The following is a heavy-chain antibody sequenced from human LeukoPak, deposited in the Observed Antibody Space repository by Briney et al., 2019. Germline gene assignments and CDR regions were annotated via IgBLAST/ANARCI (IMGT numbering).Heavy chain of an antibody. CDR1: GYSISSGYY. J-gene: IGHJ4*02. Sequence: SETLSLTCAVSGYSISSGYYWGWIRQPPGKGLEWIGSVYHSGNTYYNPSLKSRVTISVDRSKDQFSLKLSSVTAADTAVYYCAVSASGYYYGIDYWGQGTLVTVSS. CDR2: VYHSGNT. V-gene: IGHV4-38-2*01. CDR3: AVSASGYYYGIDY. D-gene: IGHD3-22*01.